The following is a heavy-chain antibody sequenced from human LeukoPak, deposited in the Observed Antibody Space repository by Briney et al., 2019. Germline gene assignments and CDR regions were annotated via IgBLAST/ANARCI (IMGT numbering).Heavy chain of an antibody. Sequence: PGGSLRLSCAASGFSLTYDWISWVRQAPGKGLEWVANIKRDGSEKYYVDSVKGRFTISRDNAKNSLYLQMNSLRAEDTAVYYCARLGMGYYFDYWGQGTLVTVSS. V-gene: IGHV3-7*01. J-gene: IGHJ4*02. D-gene: IGHD3-16*01. CDR1: GFSLTYDW. CDR3: ARLGMGYYFDY. CDR2: IKRDGSEK.